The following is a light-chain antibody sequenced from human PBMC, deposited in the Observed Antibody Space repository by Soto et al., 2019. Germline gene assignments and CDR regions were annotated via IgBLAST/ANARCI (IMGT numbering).Light chain of an antibody. J-gene: IGKJ1*01. V-gene: IGKV1-39*01. CDR2: AAS. CDR3: QQYNSWLWT. Sequence: DIQMTQSPSSLSASVGDRVTITCRASQSISSYLNWYQQKPGKAPKLLIYAASSLQSGVPSRFSGSGSGTDFTLTISSLQSEDFAVYYCQQYNSWLWTFGQGTKVDIK. CDR1: QSISSY.